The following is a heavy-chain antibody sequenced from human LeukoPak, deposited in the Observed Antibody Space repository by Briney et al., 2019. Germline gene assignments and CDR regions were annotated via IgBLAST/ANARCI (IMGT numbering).Heavy chain of an antibody. CDR3: ARDLAWGAFDS. CDR1: GFTFSSYS. Sequence: PGGSLRLSCAASGFTFSSYSMNWVRQAPGKGLEWVSSISSSSSYIYYADSVKGRFTISRDNAKNSLYLQMSSLTVEDTAIYYCARDLAWGAFDSWGQGTLVTVSS. CDR2: ISSSSSYI. V-gene: IGHV3-21*04. J-gene: IGHJ4*02. D-gene: IGHD7-27*01.